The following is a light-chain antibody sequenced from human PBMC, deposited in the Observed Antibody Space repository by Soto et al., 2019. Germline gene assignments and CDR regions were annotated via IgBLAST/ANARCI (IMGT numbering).Light chain of an antibody. CDR2: AAS. V-gene: IGKV1-12*01. J-gene: IGKJ4*01. CDR3: QQGNSFPLT. CDR1: QDISSW. Sequence: DIQMTQSPSSVSASVGHRVTITCRASQDISSWLAWFQQKPGEAPRLLIYAASSLHSGVPSRFSGSGSGTDFTLTISSLQPEDFATYYCQQGNSFPLTFGGGTKVEIK.